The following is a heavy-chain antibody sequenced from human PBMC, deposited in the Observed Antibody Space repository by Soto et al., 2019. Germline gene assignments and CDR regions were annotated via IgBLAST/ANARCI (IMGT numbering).Heavy chain of an antibody. CDR1: GGSISSGDYY. CDR2: IYYSGST. V-gene: IGHV4-30-4*01. J-gene: IGHJ6*02. Sequence: PSETLSLTCTVSGGSISSGDYYWSWIRQPPGKGLEWIGYIYYSGSTYYNPSLKSRVTISVDTSKNQFSLKLSSVTAADTAVYYCARGNGDYNYGMDVWGQGTTVTVSS. CDR3: ARGNGDYNYGMDV. D-gene: IGHD4-17*01.